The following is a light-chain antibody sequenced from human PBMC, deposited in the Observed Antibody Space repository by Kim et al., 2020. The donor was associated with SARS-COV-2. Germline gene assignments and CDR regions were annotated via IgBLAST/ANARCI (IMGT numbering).Light chain of an antibody. CDR2: GKN. V-gene: IGLV3-19*01. CDR3: NSRDSRGNQLV. CDR1: SLRSYY. Sequence: SSELTQDPAVSVALGQTGRITCQGDSLRSYYASWYQQKPGQAPVLVIYGKNNRPSGIPDRFSGSSSGNTASLTITGAQAEEEADYECNSRDSRGNQLVFG. J-gene: IGLJ2*01.